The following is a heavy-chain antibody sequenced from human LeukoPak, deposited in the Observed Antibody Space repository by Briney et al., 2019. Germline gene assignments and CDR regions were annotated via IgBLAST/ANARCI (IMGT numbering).Heavy chain of an antibody. Sequence: SETLSLTCTVSGGSISSSSYYWGWIRQPPGKGLEWIGSIYYSGSTNYNPSLKSRVTISVDTSKNQFSLKLSSVTAADTAVYYCAGRDVDTAEGDYWGQGTLVTVSS. CDR2: IYYSGST. CDR3: AGRDVDTAEGDY. CDR1: GGSISSSSYY. V-gene: IGHV4-39*07. J-gene: IGHJ4*02. D-gene: IGHD5-18*01.